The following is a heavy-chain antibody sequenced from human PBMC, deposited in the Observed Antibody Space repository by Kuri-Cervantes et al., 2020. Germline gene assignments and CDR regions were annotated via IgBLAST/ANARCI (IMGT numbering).Heavy chain of an antibody. V-gene: IGHV1-2*02. D-gene: IGHD3-3*01. CDR1: GYTFTGSY. CDR2: INPKDGDT. Sequence: ASVKVSCKASGYTFTGSYIHWVRQAPGHGLEWMGWINPKDGDTNYVQKFKGRVTMTRDTSISTAYMELGSLRSDDTAAYYCARGRFLVDTYYMEVWGKGTTVTVSS. J-gene: IGHJ6*03. CDR3: ARGRFLVDTYYMEV.